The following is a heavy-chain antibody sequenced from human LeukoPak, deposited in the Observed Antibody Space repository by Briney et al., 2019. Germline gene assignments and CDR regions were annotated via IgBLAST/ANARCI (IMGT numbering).Heavy chain of an antibody. CDR1: GFTFSSHW. Sequence: GVLRLSCAASGFTFSSHWMSWVRQAPGKGLEWVANIKQDGSEKYYVDSVKGRFTISRDNAKNSLYLQMNSLRAEDTAVYYCARIWYSSGWSLDYWGQGILVTVSS. J-gene: IGHJ4*02. CDR3: ARIWYSSGWSLDY. V-gene: IGHV3-7*01. CDR2: IKQDGSEK. D-gene: IGHD6-19*01.